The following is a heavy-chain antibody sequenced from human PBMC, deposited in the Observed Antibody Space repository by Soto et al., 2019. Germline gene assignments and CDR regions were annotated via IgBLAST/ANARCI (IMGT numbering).Heavy chain of an antibody. J-gene: IGHJ3*02. CDR3: AKFGWGGSYSESHASDI. D-gene: IGHD1-26*01. CDR1: GGSISSYY. Sequence: SETLSLTCTVSGGSISSYYWSWIRQPPGKGLEWIGYVHDSWGSHYNPSLKSRVAISLDTSKSQFSLYLQMNSLTTEDTALYSCAKFGWGGSYSESHASDIWGQGTMVTVSS. CDR2: VHDSWGS. V-gene: IGHV4-59*03.